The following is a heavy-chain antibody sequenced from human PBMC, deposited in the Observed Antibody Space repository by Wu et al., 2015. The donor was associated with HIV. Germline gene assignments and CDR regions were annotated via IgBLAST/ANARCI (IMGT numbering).Heavy chain of an antibody. CDR2: SDPEDSET. J-gene: IGHJ3*01. D-gene: IGHD1-1*01. V-gene: IGHV1-24*01. CDR3: ATLIRYDLNDKTDAFDF. CDR1: GYTLSKLS. Sequence: HDQLVQSGAEVKKPGASVKVSCKVSGYTLSKLSVHWGATGSWKGLEWMGGSDPEDSETVYAQKFQGRVTLTEDTSTDTAYMELTRLRSEDTAVYYCATLIRYDLNDKTDAFDFWGHGTMVTVSS.